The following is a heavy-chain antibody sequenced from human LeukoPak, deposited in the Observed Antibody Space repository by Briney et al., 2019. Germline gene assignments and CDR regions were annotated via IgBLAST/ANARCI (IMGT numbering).Heavy chain of an antibody. CDR2: ISSDGGNI. J-gene: IGHJ4*02. D-gene: IGHD1-1*01. Sequence: GGSMRLSCAASGFPFSSYGIHWVRQAPGKGLEWVAVISSDGGNIYYGESVQGRFIISRDNSINTVYLQMNSLRPEDTAVYYCAKARYGTGPFDYWGQGTLVTVSS. CDR1: GFPFSSYG. V-gene: IGHV3-30*18. CDR3: AKARYGTGPFDY.